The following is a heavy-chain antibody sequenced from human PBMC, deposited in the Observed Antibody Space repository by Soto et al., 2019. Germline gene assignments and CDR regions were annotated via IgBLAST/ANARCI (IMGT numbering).Heavy chain of an antibody. CDR2: INPSGGST. CDR1: GYTFTSYY. Sequence: GASVKVSCKASGYTFTSYYMHWVRQAPGQGLEWMGIINPSGGSTSYAQKFQGRVTMTRDTSTSTVYMELSSLRSEDTAVYYCARGPSLEWLLYGSVYYYYVMDVWGQGTKVTFSS. J-gene: IGHJ6*02. V-gene: IGHV1-46*01. D-gene: IGHD3-3*01. CDR3: ARGPSLEWLLYGSVYYYYVMDV.